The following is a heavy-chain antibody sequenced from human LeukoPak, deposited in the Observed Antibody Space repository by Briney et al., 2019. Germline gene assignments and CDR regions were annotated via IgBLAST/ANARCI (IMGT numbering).Heavy chain of an antibody. Sequence: GASVKVSRKASGYTFTSYGISWVRQAPGQGLEWMGWISAYNGNTNYAQKLQGRVTMTTDTSTNTAYMELRSLRSDDTAVYYCARDGLGGSGVAYYMDVWGKGTTVTVSS. CDR1: GYTFTSYG. J-gene: IGHJ6*03. V-gene: IGHV1-18*01. CDR2: ISAYNGNT. D-gene: IGHD3-10*01. CDR3: ARDGLGGSGVAYYMDV.